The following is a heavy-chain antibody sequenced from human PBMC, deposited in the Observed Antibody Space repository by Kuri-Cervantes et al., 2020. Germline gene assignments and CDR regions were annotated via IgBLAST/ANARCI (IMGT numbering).Heavy chain of an antibody. D-gene: IGHD2-15*01. V-gene: IGHV1-2*02. J-gene: IGHJ5*02. CDR1: GYTFTGYY. Sequence: ASVKVSCKASGYTFTGYYMHWVRQAPGQGLEWMGWINPNSGGTNYAQEFQGRVTMTRNTSISTAYMELSSLRSEDTAVYYCAKGVVAAKRAPTRERGSTTLAYNWFDPWGQGTLVTVSS. CDR3: AKGVVAAKRAPTRERGSTTLAYNWFDP. CDR2: INPNSGGT.